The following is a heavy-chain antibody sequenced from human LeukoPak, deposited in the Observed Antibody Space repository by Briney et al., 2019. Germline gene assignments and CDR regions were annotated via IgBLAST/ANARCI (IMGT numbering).Heavy chain of an antibody. D-gene: IGHD3-9*01. Sequence: SETLSLTCTVSGVSISSSSYYWGWIRQPPGKGLEWIGSIYYSGSTYYNPSLKSRITISVDTSKNQFSLKLSSVTAADTAVYYCARLSFDGYNWFDPWGQGTLVTVSS. CDR2: IYYSGST. J-gene: IGHJ5*02. CDR1: GVSISSSSYY. V-gene: IGHV4-39*07. CDR3: ARLSFDGYNWFDP.